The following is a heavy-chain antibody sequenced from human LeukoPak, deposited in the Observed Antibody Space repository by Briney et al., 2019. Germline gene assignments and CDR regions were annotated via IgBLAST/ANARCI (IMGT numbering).Heavy chain of an antibody. D-gene: IGHD3-3*01. Sequence: QAGGSLRLSCTVSGFTVSTNSMSWVRPAPGKGLEWVSFIYSDNTHYSDSVKGRFTISRDNSKNTLYLQMSSLRAEDTAVYYCARVADYWSGPNYMDVWGKGTTVTVSS. CDR2: IYSDNT. V-gene: IGHV3-53*01. CDR3: ARVADYWSGPNYMDV. J-gene: IGHJ6*03. CDR1: GFTVSTNS.